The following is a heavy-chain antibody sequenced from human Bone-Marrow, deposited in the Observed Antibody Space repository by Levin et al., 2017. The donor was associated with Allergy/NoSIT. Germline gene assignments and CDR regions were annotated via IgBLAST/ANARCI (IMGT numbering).Heavy chain of an antibody. V-gene: IGHV3-48*01. CDR1: GFAFSSYT. D-gene: IGHD3-3*01. Sequence: GESLKISCAASGFAFSSYTMNWVRQAPGKGLEWISNINNRGNSLNYADSVKGRFTISRDNAKNSLYLQMNSLRAGDTGVYFCARADFWSGYLPFDYWGQGTLVTVSS. J-gene: IGHJ4*02. CDR2: INNRGNSL. CDR3: ARADFWSGYLPFDY.